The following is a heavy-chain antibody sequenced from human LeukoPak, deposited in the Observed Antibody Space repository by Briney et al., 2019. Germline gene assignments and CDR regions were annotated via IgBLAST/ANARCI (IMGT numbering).Heavy chain of an antibody. V-gene: IGHV4-34*01. J-gene: IGHJ4*02. CDR2: INHSGST. CDR3: ASRIYDSSGYVSYYFDY. CDR1: GGSFSGYY. D-gene: IGHD3-22*01. Sequence: SETLSLTCAVYGGSFSGYYWSWIRQPPGKGLEWIGEINHSGSTNYNPSLKSRVTISVDTSKNQFSLKLSSVTAADTAVYYCASRIYDSSGYVSYYFDYWGQGTLVTVSS.